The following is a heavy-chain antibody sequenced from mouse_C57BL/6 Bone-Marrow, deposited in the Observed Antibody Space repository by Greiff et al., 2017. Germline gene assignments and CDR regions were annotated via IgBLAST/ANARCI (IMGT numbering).Heavy chain of an antibody. CDR3: ARGGYYFGSYYYAMDY. J-gene: IGHJ4*01. CDR1: GYTFTDYY. Sequence: QVQLQQSGAELVRPGASVKLSCKASGYTFTDYYINWVKQRPGQGLEWIARIYPGSGNTYYNEKFKGKATLTAEKSSSTAYMQLSSLTSEDSAVYFCARGGYYFGSYYYAMDYWGQGTSVTVSS. D-gene: IGHD1-1*01. V-gene: IGHV1-76*01. CDR2: IYPGSGNT.